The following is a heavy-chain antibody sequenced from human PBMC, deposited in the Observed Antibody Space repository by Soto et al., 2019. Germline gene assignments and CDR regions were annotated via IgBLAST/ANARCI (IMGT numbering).Heavy chain of an antibody. D-gene: IGHD5-18*01. V-gene: IGHV1-69*06. Sequence: ASVKVSCKASGGTFSSYAISWVRQAPGQGLEWMGGIIPVFGTGIYAQKFQSRVTITADKSTNTAYMELSSLRSEDTAVYFCARVGGTGGYTYGLDYWGQGTLVTVSS. CDR2: IIPVFGTG. CDR3: ARVGGTGGYTYGLDY. J-gene: IGHJ4*02. CDR1: GGTFSSYA.